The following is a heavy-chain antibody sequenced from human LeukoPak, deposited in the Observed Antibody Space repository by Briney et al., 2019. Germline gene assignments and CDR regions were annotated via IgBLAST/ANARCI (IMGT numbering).Heavy chain of an antibody. J-gene: IGHJ4*02. CDR1: GFTFSSYA. CDR2: ISGSGGNT. D-gene: IGHD2/OR15-2a*01. V-gene: IGHV3-23*01. Sequence: GGSLRLSCAASGFTFSSYAMSWVRQAPGKGLEWVSAISGSGGNTYYADSVKGRFTISRDNANNSLYLQMNSLRAEDTAVYYCAGSFYGTANQNWGQGTLVTVSS. CDR3: AGSFYGTANQN.